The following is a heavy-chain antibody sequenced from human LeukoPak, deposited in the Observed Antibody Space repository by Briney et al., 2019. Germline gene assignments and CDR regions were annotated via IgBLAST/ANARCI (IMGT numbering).Heavy chain of an antibody. D-gene: IGHD6-13*01. V-gene: IGHV3-48*03. CDR1: GFTFSSYE. J-gene: IGHJ4*02. CDR3: ARDIRRQQVVDFDL. CDR2: ISSSGSTI. Sequence: WGSLRLSCAASGFTFSSYEMNWVRQAPGKGLEWVSYISSSGSTIYYADSVKGRFTISRDNAKNSLYLQMNSLRAEDTAVYHCARDIRRQQVVDFDLWGQGTLVTVSS.